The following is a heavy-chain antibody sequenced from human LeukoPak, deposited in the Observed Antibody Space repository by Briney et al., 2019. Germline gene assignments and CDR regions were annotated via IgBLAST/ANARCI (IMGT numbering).Heavy chain of an antibody. J-gene: IGHJ4*02. CDR3: ASRDGYEYYFDY. D-gene: IGHD5-24*01. Sequence: SVKVSCKASGGTFSSYAISWVRQAPGQGLEWMGRIIPILGIANYAQKFQGRVTITADKSTSTAYMELSSLRSEDTAVYYCASRDGYEYYFDYWGQGTLVTVSS. CDR2: IIPILGIA. CDR1: GGTFSSYA. V-gene: IGHV1-69*04.